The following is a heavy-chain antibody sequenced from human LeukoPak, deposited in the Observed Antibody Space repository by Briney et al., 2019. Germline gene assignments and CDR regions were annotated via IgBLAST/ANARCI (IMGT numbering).Heavy chain of an antibody. J-gene: IGHJ6*03. CDR3: ARPVVPDPNYYYYMDV. V-gene: IGHV3-21*01. CDR2: ISSSSSYI. Sequence: GGSLSLSCAASGFTFSSYSMNWVRQAPGKGLEWVSSISSSSSYIYYADSVKGRFTISRDNAKNSLYLQMNSLRAEDTAVYYCARPVVPDPNYYYYMDVWGKGTTVTVSS. CDR1: GFTFSSYS. D-gene: IGHD4-23*01.